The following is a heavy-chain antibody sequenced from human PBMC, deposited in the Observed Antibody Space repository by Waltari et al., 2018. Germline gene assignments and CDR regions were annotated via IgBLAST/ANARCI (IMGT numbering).Heavy chain of an antibody. Sequence: QVQLQQSGPTLLKTSETLSLTCNVSGGSLMTYFWSWVRQPAGKGLEWIGRVYSSGTTKYNPSFKSRVSVSLDTTKDQVSLRLTSVTAADTAVYFCVREGAGLLYYRRAFDFWGQGTKVTVS. CDR2: VYSSGTT. CDR1: GGSLMTYF. V-gene: IGHV4-4*07. J-gene: IGHJ3*01. CDR3: VREGAGLLYYRRAFDF. D-gene: IGHD3-10*01.